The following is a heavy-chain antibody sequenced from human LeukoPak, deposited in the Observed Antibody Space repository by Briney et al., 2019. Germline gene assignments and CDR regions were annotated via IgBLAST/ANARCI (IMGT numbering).Heavy chain of an antibody. V-gene: IGHV5-51*01. Sequence: GESLKISCKGSGYSFTSYWIGWVRQMPGKGLEWMGIIFPHDSDTRYSPSFQGQVTISADRSISTAYLQWSSLQASDTAMYYCARRWAAVGTFDYWGQGTLVTVSS. CDR1: GYSFTSYW. CDR3: ARRWAAVGTFDY. J-gene: IGHJ4*02. CDR2: IFPHDSDT. D-gene: IGHD6-13*01.